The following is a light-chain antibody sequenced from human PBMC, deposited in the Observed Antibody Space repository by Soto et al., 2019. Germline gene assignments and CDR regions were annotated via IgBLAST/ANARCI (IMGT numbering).Light chain of an antibody. V-gene: IGKV3-20*01. CDR3: QQYGSSPYT. CDR1: ESVDRY. Sequence: VLTQSPDVLSLSPGQTATLSCRASESVDRYVAWYQQKVGQAPRLLIYDAFTRATGVAARFSGSGSATDFTLTISSLEPEDFAVYYCQQYGSSPYTFGLGTKLEIK. CDR2: DAF. J-gene: IGKJ2*01.